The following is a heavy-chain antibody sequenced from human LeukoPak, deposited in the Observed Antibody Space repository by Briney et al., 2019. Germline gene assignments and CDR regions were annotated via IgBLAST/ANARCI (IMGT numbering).Heavy chain of an antibody. CDR2: ISGSGGST. V-gene: IGHV3-23*01. J-gene: IGHJ4*02. CDR3: AKDSAAGPENFDY. D-gene: IGHD6-13*01. Sequence: GGSLRLSCAASGFTFSSYAMSWVRQAPGKGLEWVSAISGSGGSTYYADSVKGRFTISRDNSKNTLYLQMNSLGAEDPAVYYCAKDSAAGPENFDYWGQGTLVTVSS. CDR1: GFTFSSYA.